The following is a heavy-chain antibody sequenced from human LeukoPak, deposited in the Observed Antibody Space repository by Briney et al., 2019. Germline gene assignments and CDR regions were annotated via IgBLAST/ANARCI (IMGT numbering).Heavy chain of an antibody. V-gene: IGHV3-11*01. J-gene: IGHJ4*02. CDR3: ARTVVVVAAVDY. Sequence: GGSLRLSCAASGFTFSDYYMSWIRQAPGKGMEWVSYISSSGSTIYYADSVKGRFTISRDNAKNSLYLQMNSLRAEDTAVYYCARTVVVVAAVDYWGQGTLVTVSS. CDR2: ISSSGSTI. CDR1: GFTFSDYY. D-gene: IGHD2-15*01.